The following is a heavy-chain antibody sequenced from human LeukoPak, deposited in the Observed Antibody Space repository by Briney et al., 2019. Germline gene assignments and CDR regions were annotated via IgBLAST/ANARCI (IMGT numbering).Heavy chain of an antibody. Sequence: SETLSLTCTVSGGSISSYYWSWIRQPPGKGLEWIGYIYYSGSTNYNPSLKSRVTISVDTSKNQFSLKLSSVTAADTAVYYCARVVPESSGRFTNEFDYWGQGTLVTVSS. D-gene: IGHD6-19*01. CDR3: ARVVPESSGRFTNEFDY. CDR2: IYYSGST. J-gene: IGHJ4*02. V-gene: IGHV4-59*01. CDR1: GGSISSYY.